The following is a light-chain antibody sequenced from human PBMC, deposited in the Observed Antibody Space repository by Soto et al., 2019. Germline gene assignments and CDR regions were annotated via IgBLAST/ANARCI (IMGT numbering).Light chain of an antibody. CDR2: GNS. Sequence: QSVLTQPPSVSGAPGQRVTISCTGSSSNIGAGYDVHWYQQLPGTAPKLLIYGNSNRPSGVPDRFSGSKSGTSASLAITGLQAXXXADYYCQSYDSSLSALFGGGTKVTV. CDR3: QSYDSSLSAL. J-gene: IGLJ3*02. V-gene: IGLV1-40*01. CDR1: SSNIGAGYD.